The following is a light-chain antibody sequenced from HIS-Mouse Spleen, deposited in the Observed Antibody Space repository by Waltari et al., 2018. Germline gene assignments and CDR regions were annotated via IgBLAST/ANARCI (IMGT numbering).Light chain of an antibody. V-gene: IGLV2-11*01. Sequence: QSALTQPRSVSGSPRQSVTISCTGTSSAVGGYNYVSWYQQHPGKAPKLMIYDVSKRPSGVPDRFSGSKSGNTASLTISGLQAEDEADYYCCSYAGSYSYVFGTGTKVTVL. CDR3: CSYAGSYSYV. CDR1: SSAVGGYNY. J-gene: IGLJ1*01. CDR2: DVS.